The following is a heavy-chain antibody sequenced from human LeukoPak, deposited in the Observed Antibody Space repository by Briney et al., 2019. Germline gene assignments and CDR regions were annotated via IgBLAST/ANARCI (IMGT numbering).Heavy chain of an antibody. D-gene: IGHD2-2*02. V-gene: IGHV4-4*07. Sequence: SETLSLTCTVSGGSISSYYWSWIRQPAGKGLELIGRIYPSGSTNYNPSLKSRVTMSVDTSKNQFSLKLSSVTAADTAVYYCARVNECSSSSCFTSWFDPWGQGTLVTVSS. J-gene: IGHJ5*02. CDR3: ARVNECSSSSCFTSWFDP. CDR2: IYPSGST. CDR1: GGSISSYY.